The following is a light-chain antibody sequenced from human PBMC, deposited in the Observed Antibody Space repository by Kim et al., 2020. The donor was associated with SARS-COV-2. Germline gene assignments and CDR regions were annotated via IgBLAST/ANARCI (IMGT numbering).Light chain of an antibody. CDR1: KRIRRG. CDR2: DAS. V-gene: IGKV1D-13*01. CDR3: QQYNNYPFT. Sequence: ASVGERVTITCRASKRIRRGLAWYQQKPGKAPNFLIYDASKLGGGVPSRFSGSGSGTDFTLTISSLQPEDFATYYCQQYNNYPFTFGGGTKVDIK. J-gene: IGKJ4*02.